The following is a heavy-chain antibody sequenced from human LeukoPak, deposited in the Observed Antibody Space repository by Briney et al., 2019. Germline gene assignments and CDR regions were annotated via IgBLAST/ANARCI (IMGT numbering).Heavy chain of an antibody. Sequence: GGSLRLSCAASGFTFSSYSMNWVRQAPGKGLEWVANIKQDGSEKYYVDSAKGRFTISRDNAKNSLYLQMNSLRAEDTAVYYCARAVAGILDYWGQGTLVTVSS. D-gene: IGHD6-19*01. CDR3: ARAVAGILDY. J-gene: IGHJ4*02. CDR2: IKQDGSEK. V-gene: IGHV3-7*01. CDR1: GFTFSSYS.